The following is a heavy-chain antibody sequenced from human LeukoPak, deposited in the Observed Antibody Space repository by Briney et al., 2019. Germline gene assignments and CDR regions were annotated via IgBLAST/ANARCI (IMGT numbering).Heavy chain of an antibody. J-gene: IGHJ4*02. CDR3: AKDWEVASAGYYFDY. Sequence: GGSLRLSCAASGFTFSNYAMHWVRQAPGKGLEWVAVISYHGSNKYYIDSVEGRFTISRDNSKNTLYLQMNSLRAEDTAVYYCAKDWEVASAGYYFDYWGQGTLVTVSS. D-gene: IGHD6-13*01. CDR1: GFTFSNYA. V-gene: IGHV3-30*18. CDR2: ISYHGSNK.